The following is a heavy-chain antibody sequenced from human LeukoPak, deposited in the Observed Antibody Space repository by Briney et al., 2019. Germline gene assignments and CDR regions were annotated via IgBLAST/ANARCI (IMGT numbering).Heavy chain of an antibody. Sequence: GGSLRLSCAASGFTFSSYGMHWVRQATGKGLEWVAVIWYDGSNKYYADSVKGRFTISRDNSKNTLYLQMNSLRAEDTAVYYCARGPRYNWNYALDPWGQGTLVTVSS. D-gene: IGHD1-7*01. CDR2: IWYDGSNK. J-gene: IGHJ5*02. CDR1: GFTFSSYG. V-gene: IGHV3-33*01. CDR3: ARGPRYNWNYALDP.